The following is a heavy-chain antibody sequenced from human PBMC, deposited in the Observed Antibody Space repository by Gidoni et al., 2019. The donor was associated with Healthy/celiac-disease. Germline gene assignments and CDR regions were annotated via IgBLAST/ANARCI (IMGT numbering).Heavy chain of an antibody. Sequence: QVQLVQSGAEVKKPGASVKVSCKASGYTFTSYGISWVRQAPGQGLEWMGWISAYNGNTNYAQKLQGRVTMTTDTSTSTAYMELRSLRSDDTAVYYCARDPGPAAGYCSGGSCYPGGNWGQGTLVTVSS. V-gene: IGHV1-18*01. CDR1: GYTFTSYG. D-gene: IGHD2-15*01. CDR2: ISAYNGNT. J-gene: IGHJ4*02. CDR3: ARDPGPAAGYCSGGSCYPGGN.